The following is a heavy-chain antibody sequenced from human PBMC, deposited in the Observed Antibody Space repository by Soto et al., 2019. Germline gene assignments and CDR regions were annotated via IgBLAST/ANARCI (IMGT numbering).Heavy chain of an antibody. V-gene: IGHV1-18*01. D-gene: IGHD3-22*01. CDR1: GYTFTSYG. CDR3: ARDPIVRYYDSSGYPMGV. J-gene: IGHJ6*02. CDR2: ISAYNGNT. Sequence: ASVKVSCEASGYTFTSYGISWVRQAPGQGLEWMGWISAYNGNTNYAQKLQGRVTMTTDTSTSTAYMELRSLRSDDTAVYYCARDPIVRYYDSSGYPMGVWGQGTTVTVSS.